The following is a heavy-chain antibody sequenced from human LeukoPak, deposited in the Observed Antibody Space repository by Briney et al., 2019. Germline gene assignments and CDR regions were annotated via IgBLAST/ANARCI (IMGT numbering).Heavy chain of an antibody. J-gene: IGHJ6*02. CDR3: ARDKYSSGWTAYYYYGMDV. CDR1: GCTFSSYA. CDR2: IIPSLGIA. D-gene: IGHD6-19*01. Sequence: AVTVTRKSTGCTFSSYAISWVRQAPGQGLELMGRIIPSLGIANYAHKFRGGVTIPADKSTSTAYMELSSLSSEDTAVYYCARDKYSSGWTAYYYYGMDVWGQGTTVTVSS. V-gene: IGHV1-69*04.